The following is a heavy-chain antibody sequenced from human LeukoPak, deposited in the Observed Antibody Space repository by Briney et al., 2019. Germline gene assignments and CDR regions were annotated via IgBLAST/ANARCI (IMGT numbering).Heavy chain of an antibody. V-gene: IGHV1-2*02. CDR3: ARVMVRGPLDY. CDR1: GYSFTDYY. J-gene: IGHJ4*02. CDR2: INPNNGGT. Sequence: ASVKVSCKASGYSFTDYYIHWVRQAPGPGLEWMGWINPNNGGTNYAQKFQGRVTMTRDTSISTAYMELTRLTSDDTAFYYCARVMVRGPLDYWGQGTVVTVSS. D-gene: IGHD3-10*01.